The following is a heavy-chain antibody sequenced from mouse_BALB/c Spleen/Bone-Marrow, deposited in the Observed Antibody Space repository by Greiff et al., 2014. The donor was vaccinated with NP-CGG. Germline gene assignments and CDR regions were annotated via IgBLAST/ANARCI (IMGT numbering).Heavy chain of an antibody. D-gene: IGHD1-2*01. Sequence: EVKLMESGGGLVKPGGSLKLSCAASGFTFSSYAMSWVRQSPEKRLEWVAEISSGGSYTYYPDTVTGRFIISRDNAKNTLYLEMSSLRSEGTAMYYCARDHYGYYTMDYWGQGTSVTVSS. CDR2: ISSGGSYT. V-gene: IGHV5-9-4*01. J-gene: IGHJ4*01. CDR3: ARDHYGYYTMDY. CDR1: GFTFSSYA.